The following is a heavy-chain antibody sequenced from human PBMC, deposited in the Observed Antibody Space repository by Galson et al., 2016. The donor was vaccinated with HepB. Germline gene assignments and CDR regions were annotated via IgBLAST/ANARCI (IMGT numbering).Heavy chain of an antibody. J-gene: IGHJ4*02. CDR3: AREAEIGNYLDY. Sequence: SLRLSCAASGYIFRTYPMHWVRQAPGKGLEWVAVISSDGSNEWYADSVKGRFTISRDNSQNTLSLQRSSLRPEDAAAYCCAREAEIGNYLDYWGQGAMVTV. CDR2: ISSDGSNE. D-gene: IGHD1-26*01. V-gene: IGHV3-30*04. CDR1: GYIFRTYP.